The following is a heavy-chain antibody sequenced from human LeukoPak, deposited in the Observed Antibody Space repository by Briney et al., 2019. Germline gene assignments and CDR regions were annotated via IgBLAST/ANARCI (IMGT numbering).Heavy chain of an antibody. CDR3: ARGPKYIATTAGPNSFDY. CDR1: GFTFSTYS. V-gene: IGHV3-21*01. CDR2: ISSGSTYK. J-gene: IGHJ4*02. Sequence: PGGSLRLSCAASGFTFSTYSMNWVRQAPGKGLEWVSSISSGSTYKYYADSVKGRFTISRDNAKNSLYLQMNSLRAEDTAVYYCARGPKYIATTAGPNSFDYWGQGTLVTVSS. D-gene: IGHD6-13*01.